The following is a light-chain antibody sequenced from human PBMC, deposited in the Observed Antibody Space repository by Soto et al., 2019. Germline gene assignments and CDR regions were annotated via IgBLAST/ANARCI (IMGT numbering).Light chain of an antibody. CDR1: SSDVGGYNY. J-gene: IGLJ2*01. Sequence: QSVLTQPASVSGSPGQSITISCTGSSSDVGGYNYVSWYQQHPGKAPKLMIYEVNSRPSGVSNRFSGSKSGNTASLTISGLQAEDEADYYCSSYTSSNTPVVFGGGTKLTVL. CDR3: SSYTSSNTPVV. CDR2: EVN. V-gene: IGLV2-14*01.